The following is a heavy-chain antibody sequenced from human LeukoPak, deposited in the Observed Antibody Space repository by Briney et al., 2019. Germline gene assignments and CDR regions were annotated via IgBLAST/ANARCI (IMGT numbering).Heavy chain of an antibody. D-gene: IGHD1-26*01. CDR1: GFTFNSYA. CDR3: ARDLLVGATAFDF. J-gene: IGHJ3*01. V-gene: IGHV3-64*01. Sequence: PGGSLRLSCAASGFTFNSYAMRWVRQAPGKGLEYVSAITTDGGRTYYANSVRGRFTISRDSSKNTLYLQMGSLRAEDMAVYYCARDLLVGATAFDFWGQGTMVTVSS. CDR2: ITTDGGRT.